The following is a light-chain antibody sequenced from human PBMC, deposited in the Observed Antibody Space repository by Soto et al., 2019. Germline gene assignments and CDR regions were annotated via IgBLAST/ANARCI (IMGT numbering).Light chain of an antibody. CDR1: QSMNDW. V-gene: IGKV1-5*01. Sequence: DIQMTQSPSTLSASVGDRVTITCRASQSMNDWLAWFQQKPGKAPKVLIYDASSLQSGVPSRFSGSGSGTEFTLTIDGLQPDDVANYYCLRYNAFSQTFGQGTKVEL. CDR3: LRYNAFSQT. CDR2: DAS. J-gene: IGKJ1*01.